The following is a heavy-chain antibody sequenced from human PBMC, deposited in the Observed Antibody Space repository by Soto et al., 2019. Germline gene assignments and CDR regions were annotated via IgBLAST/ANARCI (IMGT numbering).Heavy chain of an antibody. CDR3: TTGYSSGWRLDY. CDR2: IKSKTDGGTT. J-gene: IGHJ4*02. D-gene: IGHD6-19*01. Sequence: WGALRISCASSEFTFSNAWMNWVRQAPGKGLEWVGPIKSKTDGGTTDYAAPVKGRFTISRYDSKNTLYLQMNSLKTDYTAVYYCTTGYSSGWRLDYWGQGTLVTVSS. V-gene: IGHV3-15*01. CDR1: EFTFSNAW.